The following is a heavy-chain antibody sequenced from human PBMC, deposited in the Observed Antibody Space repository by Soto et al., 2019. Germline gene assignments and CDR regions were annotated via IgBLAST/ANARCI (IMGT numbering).Heavy chain of an antibody. CDR2: IFSNNER. CDR1: GFSLTTGRMG. V-gene: IGHV2-26*03. J-gene: IGHJ6*02. D-gene: IGHD6-13*01. CDR3: ARLVADSSWYHYGLDV. Sequence: HVTLKESGPVLVKATETLTLTCNISGFSLTTGRMGVSWIRQPPGKALEWVALIFSNNERSYSTSLQSRLSISDDTSKSQVVLTMTNVDPVDTATYFCARLVADSSWYHYGLDVWGQGTTVTVS.